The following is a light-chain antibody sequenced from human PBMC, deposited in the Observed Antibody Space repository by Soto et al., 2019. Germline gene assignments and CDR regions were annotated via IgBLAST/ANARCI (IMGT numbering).Light chain of an antibody. Sequence: QTTQSPTAIPASVGDRVPITRRASQNINSWLAWYQQKPGKAPKVLMYKASTLESGVPSRFGGSGSETEFTLTISGLQPEDFATYYCQQYKSYMYTFGQGTKVDNK. V-gene: IGKV1-5*03. J-gene: IGKJ2*01. CDR2: KAS. CDR1: QNINSW. CDR3: QQYKSYMYT.